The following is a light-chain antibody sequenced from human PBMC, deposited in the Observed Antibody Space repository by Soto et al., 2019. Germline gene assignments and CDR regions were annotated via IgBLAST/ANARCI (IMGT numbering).Light chain of an antibody. CDR1: QSISDY. CDR3: LQHNSYPWT. Sequence: DIQVTQSPASVSASVGDRVTITCRTSQSISDYLNWYQQQPGKAPKLLIYGAHTLQSGVPSRFSGSGSGTEFTLTISSLQPEDFATYYCLQHNSYPWTFGQGTKV. V-gene: IGKV1-17*01. CDR2: GAH. J-gene: IGKJ1*01.